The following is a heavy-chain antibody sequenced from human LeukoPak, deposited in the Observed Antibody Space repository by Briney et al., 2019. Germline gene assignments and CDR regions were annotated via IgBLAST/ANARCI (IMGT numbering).Heavy chain of an antibody. D-gene: IGHD6-19*01. CDR1: SGSISSGSYY. CDR3: AGTFSGWYGRVDH. Sequence: PSQTLSLTCTVSSGSISSGSYYWSWIRQPAGKGLEWIGRIYTSGSTDFNPSLTSRVTLSLDTSKNQFSLKLTSVTAADTAVYYCAGTFSGWYGRVDHWGQGTLVTVSS. V-gene: IGHV4-61*02. J-gene: IGHJ4*02. CDR2: IYTSGST.